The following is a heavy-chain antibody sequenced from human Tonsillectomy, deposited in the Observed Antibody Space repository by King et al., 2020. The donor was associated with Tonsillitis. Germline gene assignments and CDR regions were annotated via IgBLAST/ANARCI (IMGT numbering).Heavy chain of an antibody. CDR1: GYSLITYW. CDR3: ARRRYSYRYDYYYYMDV. V-gene: IGHV5-10-1*03. D-gene: IGHD5-18*01. Sequence: VQLVESGAEVKKPGESLRISCKASGYSLITYWISWVRQMPGKGLEWMGRIDPSNSYTNYTPSFEGHVTISAVKSISTAYLQWSSLKASDTAIYYCARRRYSYRYDYYYYMDVWGKGTTVTVSS. CDR2: IDPSNSYT. J-gene: IGHJ6*03.